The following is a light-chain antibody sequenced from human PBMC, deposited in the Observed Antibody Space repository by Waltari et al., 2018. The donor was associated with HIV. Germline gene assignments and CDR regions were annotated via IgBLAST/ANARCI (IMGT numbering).Light chain of an antibody. CDR1: NIGSKS. V-gene: IGLV3-21*02. J-gene: IGLJ2*01. Sequence: SYVLTQPPSVSVAPGQTARITCGGNNIGSKSVHWYQQKPGQAPVLVVYDDGDRPSGIPERFSGSNSGNTATLTISRVAAGDEADYYCQVWDSSSDHPVFGGGTKLTVL. CDR3: QVWDSSSDHPV. CDR2: DDG.